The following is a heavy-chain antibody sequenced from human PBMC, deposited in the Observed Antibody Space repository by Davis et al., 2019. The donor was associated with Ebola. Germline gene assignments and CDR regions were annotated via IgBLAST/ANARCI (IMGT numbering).Heavy chain of an antibody. Sequence: ASVKVSCKASGYTFINYDINWVRQAPGQGLEWMGIINPSVGSTTYAQKFQGRVTMTRDTSTSTVYMEVSSLRSEDTAVYYCARAYRRYGMDVWGQGTKVTVSS. V-gene: IGHV1-46*01. J-gene: IGHJ6*02. CDR3: ARAYRRYGMDV. D-gene: IGHD4-11*01. CDR1: GYTFINYD. CDR2: INPSVGST.